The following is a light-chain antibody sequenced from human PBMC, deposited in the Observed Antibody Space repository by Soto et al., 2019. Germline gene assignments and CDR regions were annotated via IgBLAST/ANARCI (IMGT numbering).Light chain of an antibody. CDR2: EVT. CDR1: SSDVGGYDH. V-gene: IGLV2-8*01. Sequence: QSVLTQPPSASGSPGQSVTIPCTGTSSDVGGYDHVSWYQQHPGKAPKLMIYEVTKRPAGVPDRFSGSKSGNTASLTVSGLQAEDEADYYCAAWDDSLNASVFGGGTKLTVL. CDR3: AAWDDSLNASV. J-gene: IGLJ1*01.